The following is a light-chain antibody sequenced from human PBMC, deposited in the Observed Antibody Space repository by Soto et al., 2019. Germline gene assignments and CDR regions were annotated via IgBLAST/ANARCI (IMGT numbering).Light chain of an antibody. CDR1: GSDVGGYNY. CDR3: SSYTSSSINYV. V-gene: IGLV2-14*01. CDR2: DVS. Sequence: QSVLTQPASVSGSPGQSITISCTGTGSDVGGYNYVSWYQQHPGKAPKLMIYDVSNRPSGVSNRFSGSKSGNTASLTISGLQAEDEADYYCSSYTSSSINYVFGTGTKLTVL. J-gene: IGLJ1*01.